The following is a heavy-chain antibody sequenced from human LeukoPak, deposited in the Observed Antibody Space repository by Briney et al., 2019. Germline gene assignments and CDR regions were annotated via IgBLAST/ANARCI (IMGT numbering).Heavy chain of an antibody. CDR2: ISAYNGNT. V-gene: IGHV1-18*01. Sequence: ASVKVSCKASGCTFTSYGISWVRQAPGQGLEWMGWISAYNGNTNYAQKLQGRVTMTTDTSTSTAYMELRSLRSDDTAVYYCARTTYYDFWSGYYTDYWGQGTLVTVSS. CDR3: ARTTYYDFWSGYYTDY. CDR1: GCTFTSYG. J-gene: IGHJ4*02. D-gene: IGHD3-3*01.